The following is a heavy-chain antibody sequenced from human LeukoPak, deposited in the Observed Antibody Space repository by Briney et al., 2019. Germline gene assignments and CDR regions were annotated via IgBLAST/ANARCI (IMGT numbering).Heavy chain of an antibody. D-gene: IGHD6-6*01. CDR2: ISAYNGNT. V-gene: IGHV1-18*01. CDR3: ARDGPYSSSSGVFDY. J-gene: IGHJ4*02. CDR1: GYTFTSYG. Sequence: GASVKVSCKASGYTFTSYGISWVRQGPGQGLEWMGWISAYNGNTNYAPKLQGRVTMTTDTSTSTVYMELRSLRSDDTAVYYCARDGPYSSSSGVFDYWGQGTLVTVSS.